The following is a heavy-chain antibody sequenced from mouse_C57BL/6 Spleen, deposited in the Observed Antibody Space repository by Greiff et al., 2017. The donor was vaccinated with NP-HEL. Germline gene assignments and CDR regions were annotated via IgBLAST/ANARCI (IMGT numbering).Heavy chain of an antibody. CDR3: ARSDGSSYGWYFDV. V-gene: IGHV1-80*01. Sequence: QVQLQQSGAELVKPGASVKISCKASGYAFSSYWMNWVKQRPGKGLEWIGQIYPGDGDTNYNGKFKGKATLTADKSSSTAYMQLSSLTSEDSAVYFCARSDGSSYGWYFDVWGTGTTVTVSS. CDR2: IYPGDGDT. CDR1: GYAFSSYW. J-gene: IGHJ1*03. D-gene: IGHD1-1*01.